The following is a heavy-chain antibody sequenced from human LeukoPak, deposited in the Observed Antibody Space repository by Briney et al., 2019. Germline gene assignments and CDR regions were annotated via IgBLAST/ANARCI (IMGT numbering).Heavy chain of an antibody. V-gene: IGHV3-48*02. J-gene: IGHJ4*01. D-gene: IGHD4-17*01. CDR3: ARAVTTVTRVGLVFDC. CDR1: GFTFSSYS. Sequence: GGSLRLSCAASGFTFSSYSMNWVRQSPGKGLEWVSYISGSSNTIYYADSVKGRFTISGDNAKNSLYLQMNSLRDEDAAVYYCARAVTTVTRVGLVFDCWGQGTLVSVSS. CDR2: ISGSSNTI.